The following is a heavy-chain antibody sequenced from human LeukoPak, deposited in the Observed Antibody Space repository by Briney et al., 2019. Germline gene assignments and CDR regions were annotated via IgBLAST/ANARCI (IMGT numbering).Heavy chain of an antibody. Sequence: ASVKVSCKASGYTFTGYYVHWVRQAPGQGLEWMGWISAYNGNTNYAQKLQGRVTMTTDTSTSTAYMELSSLRSEDTAVYYCARADWFDPWGQGTLVTVSS. CDR2: ISAYNGNT. J-gene: IGHJ5*02. CDR1: GYTFTGYY. V-gene: IGHV1-18*04. CDR3: ARADWFDP.